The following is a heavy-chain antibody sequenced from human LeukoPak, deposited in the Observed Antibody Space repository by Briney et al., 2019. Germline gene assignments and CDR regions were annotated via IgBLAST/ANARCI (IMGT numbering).Heavy chain of an antibody. D-gene: IGHD3-3*01. CDR2: IYYSGST. CDR3: ARDGDYDFWSGYATHWFDP. J-gene: IGHJ5*02. Sequence: PSETLSLTCTVSGGSISSSSYYWGWIRQPPGKGLEWIVSIYYSGSTYYSPSLKSRVTISVDTSKNQFSLKLSSVTAADTAVYYCARDGDYDFWSGYATHWFDPWGQGTLVTVSS. CDR1: GGSISSSSYY. V-gene: IGHV4-39*07.